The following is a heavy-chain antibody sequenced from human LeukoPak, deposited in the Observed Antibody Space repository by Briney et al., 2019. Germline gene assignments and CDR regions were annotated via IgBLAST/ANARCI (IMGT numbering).Heavy chain of an antibody. V-gene: IGHV1-2*02. D-gene: IGHD4-17*01. CDR1: GYTFTGYY. CDR3: ARDFGWATVTSDY. CDR2: INPNSGGT. Sequence: GASVKVSCKASGYTFTGYYMHWVRQAPGQGLEWMGWINPNSGGTNYAQRFQGRVTMTRDTSISTAYMELSRLRSDDTAVYYCARDFGWATVTSDYWGQGTLVTVSS. J-gene: IGHJ4*02.